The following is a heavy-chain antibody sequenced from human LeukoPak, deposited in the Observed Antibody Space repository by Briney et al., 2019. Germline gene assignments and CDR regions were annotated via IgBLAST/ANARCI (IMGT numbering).Heavy chain of an antibody. CDR2: IYYSGST. CDR1: GGSISSYY. D-gene: IGHD3-22*01. V-gene: IGHV4-59*01. CDR3: ASDRIYYYDSSGYYYYYGMDV. Sequence: SETLSLTCTVSGGSISSYYWSWIRQPPGKGLEWIGYIYYSGSTNYNPSLKSRVTISVDTSKNHFSLKLSSVTAADTAVYYCASDRIYYYDSSGYYYYYGMDVWGQGTTVTVSS. J-gene: IGHJ6*02.